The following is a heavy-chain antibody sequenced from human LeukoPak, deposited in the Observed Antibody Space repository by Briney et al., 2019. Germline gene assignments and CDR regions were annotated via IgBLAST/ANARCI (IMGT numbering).Heavy chain of an antibody. J-gene: IGHJ4*02. D-gene: IGHD1-26*01. CDR1: GFTFSSCS. Sequence: GGSLRLSCAASGFTFSSCSMNWVRQAPGKGLEGVSYISGSSSAIYYADSLKGRFTISRDNAKNSLYLQMNSLSAEDTAVYYCARVIGSYGDSAYWGQGTLVTVSS. CDR3: ARVIGSYGDSAY. CDR2: ISGSSSAI. V-gene: IGHV3-48*04.